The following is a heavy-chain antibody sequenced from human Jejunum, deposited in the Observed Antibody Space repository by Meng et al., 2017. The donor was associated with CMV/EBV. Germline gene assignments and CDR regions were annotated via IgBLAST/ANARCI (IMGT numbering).Heavy chain of an antibody. CDR3: ATGLGEDTFYTGDY. CDR2: SYSGGST. CDR1: GFSVSSTY. D-gene: IGHD3-10*01. J-gene: IGHJ4*02. Sequence: EVSGFSVSSTYISWVRQAPGKGLEWVSVSYSGGSTYSADALRGRFNSTRDNSRNTVYLQMNSLRPEDTAVYFCATGLGEDTFYTGDYWGQGTLVTVSS. V-gene: IGHV3-53*01.